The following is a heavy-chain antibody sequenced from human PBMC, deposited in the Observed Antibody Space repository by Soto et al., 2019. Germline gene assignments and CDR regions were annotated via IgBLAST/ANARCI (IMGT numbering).Heavy chain of an antibody. D-gene: IGHD3-10*01. CDR1: GFTFSSYN. J-gene: IGHJ3*02. V-gene: IGHV3-21*01. CDR2: ISSSSSYI. CDR3: ARAYIPPYYYGSGSPWPHAFDI. Sequence: EVQLVEAGGGLVKPGGSLRLSCAASGFTFSSYNMKWVRQAPGKGLGWVSAISSSSSYIYYADSVKGRFTISRDNAKNSLYLQMNSLRAEDTAVYYCARAYIPPYYYGSGSPWPHAFDIWGQGTMVTVSS.